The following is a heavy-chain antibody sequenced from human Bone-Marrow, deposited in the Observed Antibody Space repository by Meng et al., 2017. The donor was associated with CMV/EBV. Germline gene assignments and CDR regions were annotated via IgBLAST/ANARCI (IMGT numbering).Heavy chain of an antibody. D-gene: IGHD3-22*01. J-gene: IGHJ3*02. V-gene: IGHV1-69*04. CDR2: IIPILDIA. CDR3: ASPSNGVYYYDSSTYPEAFDI. CDR1: IYA. Sequence: IYAISWVRQAPGQGLEWMGRIIPILDIANYAQKFQGRVTITADKSTSTAYMELSSLRSEDTAVYYCASPSNGVYYYDSSTYPEAFDIWGQGTMVTVSS.